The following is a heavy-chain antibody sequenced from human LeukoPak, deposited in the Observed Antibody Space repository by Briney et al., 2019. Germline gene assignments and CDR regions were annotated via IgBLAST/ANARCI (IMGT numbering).Heavy chain of an antibody. D-gene: IGHD2-2*01. V-gene: IGHV4-34*01. CDR3: ARGYCSSTSSSSSDYYGMDV. J-gene: IGHJ6*02. Sequence: PSETLSLTCAVYGGSFSGYYWSWIRQPPGKGLERIGEINHSGSTNYNPSLKSRVTISVDTSKNQFSLKLSSVTAADTAVYYCARGYCSSTSSSSSDYYGMDVWGQGTTVTVSS. CDR2: INHSGST. CDR1: GGSFSGYY.